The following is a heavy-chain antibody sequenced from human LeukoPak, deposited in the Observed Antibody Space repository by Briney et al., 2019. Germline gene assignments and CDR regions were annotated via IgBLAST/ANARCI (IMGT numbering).Heavy chain of an antibody. V-gene: IGHV4-31*03. Sequence: SQTLSLNCPFPGGSINRGGYYLSLIRQHPGKGLEWTGYIYYSGSTYYNPSLKSRVTISVDTSKNQFSLKLSSVTAADTAVYYCARGYCSGGSCYPYGMDVWGKGTTVTVSS. CDR2: IYYSGST. CDR1: GGSINRGGYY. D-gene: IGHD2-15*01. J-gene: IGHJ6*04. CDR3: ARGYCSGGSCYPYGMDV.